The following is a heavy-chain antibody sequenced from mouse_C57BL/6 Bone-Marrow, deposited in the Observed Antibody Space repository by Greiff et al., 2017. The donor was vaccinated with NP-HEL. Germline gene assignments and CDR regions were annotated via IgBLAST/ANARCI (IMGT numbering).Heavy chain of an antibody. CDR2: ISNGGGST. V-gene: IGHV5-12*01. Sequence: EVQVVESGGGLVQPGGSLKLSCAASGFTFSDYYMYWVRQTPEKRLEWVAYISNGGGSTYYLDTVKGRFTISRDNAKNTLYLQMSRLKSEDTAMYYCARQDYDYDGYWYFDVWGTGTTVTVSS. CDR1: GFTFSDYY. J-gene: IGHJ1*03. CDR3: ARQDYDYDGYWYFDV. D-gene: IGHD2-4*01.